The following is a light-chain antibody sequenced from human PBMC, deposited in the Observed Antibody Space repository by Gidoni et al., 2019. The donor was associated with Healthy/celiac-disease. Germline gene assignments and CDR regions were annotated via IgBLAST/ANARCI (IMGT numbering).Light chain of an antibody. Sequence: EIVLPQSPATLSLSPGERATLSCRASQSVSSYLAWYQQKPGQAPRLLIYDASNRATGIPARFSGSGPGTDFTLTISSLEPEDFAVYYCQQRSNWQFTFGPGTKVDIK. J-gene: IGKJ3*01. CDR3: QQRSNWQFT. CDR1: QSVSSY. CDR2: DAS. V-gene: IGKV3D-11*02.